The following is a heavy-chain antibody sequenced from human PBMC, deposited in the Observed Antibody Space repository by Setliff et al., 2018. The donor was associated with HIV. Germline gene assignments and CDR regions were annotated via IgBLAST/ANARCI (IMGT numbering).Heavy chain of an antibody. CDR2: INTSGST. D-gene: IGHD2-2*01. CDR1: GGSVSNYY. CDR3: ARQEGYCSSTSCYAGSFMGYYYMDV. Sequence: PSETLSLTCTVSGGSVSNYYWTWIRQSAGKGLEWIGHINTSGSTKYNPSLKIRLTMSVDTSKNQFPLKLSSVTAADTAVYYCARQEGYCSSTSCYAGSFMGYYYMDVWGKGTTVTVSS. J-gene: IGHJ6*03. V-gene: IGHV4-4*07.